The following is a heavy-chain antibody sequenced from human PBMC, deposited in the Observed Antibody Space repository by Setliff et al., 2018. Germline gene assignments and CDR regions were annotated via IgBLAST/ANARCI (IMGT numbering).Heavy chain of an antibody. D-gene: IGHD2-15*01. Sequence: ASVKVSCKASGYTFTGYYMYWVRQAPGQGLEWMGRINPRSGATIYAQKFQGRVTMTSDTSISTAYMELGRLRSDDTAVYFCARDGGVDSDAFDIWGQGTMVTVSS. V-gene: IGHV1-2*06. CDR3: ARDGGVDSDAFDI. CDR2: INPRSGAT. CDR1: GYTFTGYY. J-gene: IGHJ3*02.